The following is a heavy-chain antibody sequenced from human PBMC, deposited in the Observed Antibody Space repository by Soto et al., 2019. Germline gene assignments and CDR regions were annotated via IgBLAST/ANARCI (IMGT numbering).Heavy chain of an antibody. CDR3: ARGTTMVRGFTGYNDY. V-gene: IGHV1-8*01. CDR2: MNPNSGNT. D-gene: IGHD3-10*01. CDR1: GYTFTSYD. J-gene: IGHJ4*02. Sequence: QVQLVQSGAEVKKPGASVKVSCKASGYTFTSYDLNWVRQATGQGLEWMGWMNPNSGNTGYAQKFQGRVTRTSNTSISTAYMELSSMRSEDTAVYYCARGTTMVRGFTGYNDYCGQGALVTVAS.